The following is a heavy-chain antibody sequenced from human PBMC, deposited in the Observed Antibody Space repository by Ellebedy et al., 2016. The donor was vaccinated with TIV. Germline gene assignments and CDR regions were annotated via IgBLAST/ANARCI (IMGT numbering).Heavy chain of an antibody. CDR1: GGSMRSYY. CDR2: IYHTGGT. D-gene: IGHD6-19*01. J-gene: IGHJ4*02. V-gene: IGHV4-59*01. Sequence: SETLSLTXTVSGGSMRSYYWSWIRQSPGKGLEWIGYIYHTGGTNYNPSLKSRVTISVDTSKNQFALKLKSVTAADTAVYYCASIAVTGTPDDYWGQGTRVTVSS. CDR3: ASIAVTGTPDDY.